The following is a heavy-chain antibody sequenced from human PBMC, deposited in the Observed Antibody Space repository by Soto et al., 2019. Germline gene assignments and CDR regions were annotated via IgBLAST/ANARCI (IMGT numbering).Heavy chain of an antibody. CDR1: GGSISSYY. CDR3: ARRVVATIQGMDAFDI. J-gene: IGHJ3*02. Sequence: PSETLSLTCTVSGGSISSYYWSWIRQPPGKGLEWIGYIYYSGSTNYNPSLKSRVTISVDTSKNQFSLKLSSVTAADTAVYYCARRVVATIQGMDAFDIWGQGTMVTVSS. CDR2: IYYSGST. D-gene: IGHD5-12*01. V-gene: IGHV4-59*08.